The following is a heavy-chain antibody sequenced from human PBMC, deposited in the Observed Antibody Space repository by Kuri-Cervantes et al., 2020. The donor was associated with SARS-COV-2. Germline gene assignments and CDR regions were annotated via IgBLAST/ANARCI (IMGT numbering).Heavy chain of an antibody. D-gene: IGHD6-13*01. J-gene: IGHJ6*02. Sequence: SETLSLTCTVSGGSISSYYWSWIRQPPGKGLEWIGYIYYSGSTNYNPSLKSRVTISVDTSKNQFSLKLSSVTAADTAVYYCARGNPPQFSSSWALSASDYGMDVWGQGTTVTVSS. V-gene: IGHV4-59*12. CDR1: GGSISSYY. CDR2: IYYSGST. CDR3: ARGNPPQFSSSWALSASDYGMDV.